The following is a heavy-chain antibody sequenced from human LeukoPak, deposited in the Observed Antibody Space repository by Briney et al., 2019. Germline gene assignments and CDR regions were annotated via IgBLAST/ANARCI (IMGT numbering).Heavy chain of an antibody. V-gene: IGHV4-59*08. CDR1: GGSITSYY. Sequence: PSETLSLTCTVSGGSITSYYWSWIRQPPGKGLELIGYIYYIGSTNYNPSLKSRVTISIDTSKNQFSLKLSSVTAADTAVYYCARLVSYYGSGNYYQPKGYFDYWGQGTLVTVSS. J-gene: IGHJ4*02. D-gene: IGHD3-10*01. CDR3: ARLVSYYGSGNYYQPKGYFDY. CDR2: IYYIGST.